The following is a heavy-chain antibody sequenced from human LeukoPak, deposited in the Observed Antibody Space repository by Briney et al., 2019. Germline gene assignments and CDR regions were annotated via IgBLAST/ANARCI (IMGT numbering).Heavy chain of an antibody. Sequence: ASVKVSCKASGYTFTSYYMHWVRQAPGQGLEWMGWISAYNGNTNYAQKLQGRVTMTTDTSTSTAYMELRSLKSDDTAVYYCARSAMVRGVPLSDFDYWGQGTLVTVSS. CDR3: ARSAMVRGVPLSDFDY. J-gene: IGHJ4*02. CDR1: GYTFTSYY. V-gene: IGHV1-18*04. D-gene: IGHD3-10*01. CDR2: ISAYNGNT.